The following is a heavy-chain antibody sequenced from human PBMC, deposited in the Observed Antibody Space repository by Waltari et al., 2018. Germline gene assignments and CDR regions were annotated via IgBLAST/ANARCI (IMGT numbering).Heavy chain of an antibody. D-gene: IGHD3-16*01. Sequence: QVQLQESGPGLVKPSETLSLTCTVSGGSISSYYWSWIRQPTGKGLEWVGYIYYSGSTNYNPSLKSRVTISVDTSKNQFSLKLSSVTAADTAVYYCARGGGYLLNYLFVSVPSPLFDYWGQGTLVTVSS. CDR3: ARGGGYLLNYLFVSVPSPLFDY. CDR1: GGSISSYY. CDR2: IYYSGST. J-gene: IGHJ4*02. V-gene: IGHV4-59*01.